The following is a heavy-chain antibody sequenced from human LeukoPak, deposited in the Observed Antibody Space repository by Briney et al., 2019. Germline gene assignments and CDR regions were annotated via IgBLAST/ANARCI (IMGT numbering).Heavy chain of an antibody. CDR2: IYYSGST. D-gene: IGHD3-16*01. Sequence: PSETLSLTCTVSGGSISSSSYYWDWIHKPPGKGLEWIGSIYYSGSTYYNPSLKSRVTISVDTSKNQFSLKLSSVTAADTAVYYCARRGGDMPARGFMDVWGKGTTVTVSS. CDR1: GGSISSSSYY. V-gene: IGHV4-39*07. J-gene: IGHJ6*03. CDR3: ARRGGDMPARGFMDV.